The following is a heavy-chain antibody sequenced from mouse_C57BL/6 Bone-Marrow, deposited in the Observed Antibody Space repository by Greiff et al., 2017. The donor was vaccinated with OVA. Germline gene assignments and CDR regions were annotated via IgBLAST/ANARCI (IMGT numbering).Heavy chain of an antibody. CDR2: IRNKANGYTT. CDR1: GFTFTDYY. V-gene: IGHV7-3*01. Sequence: EVQLQESGGGLVQPGGSLSLSCAASGFTFTDYYMSWVRQPPGKALEWLGFIRNKANGYTTEYSASVKGRFTISRDNSQSILYLQMNALRAEDSATCDGASGGVGLRRGGHYAMDYWGQGTSVTVSS. CDR3: ASGGVGLRRGGHYAMDY. J-gene: IGHJ4*01. D-gene: IGHD2-2*01.